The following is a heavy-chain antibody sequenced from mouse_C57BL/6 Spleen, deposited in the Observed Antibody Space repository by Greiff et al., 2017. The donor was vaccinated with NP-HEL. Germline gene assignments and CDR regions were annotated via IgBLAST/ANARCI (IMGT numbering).Heavy chain of an antibody. V-gene: IGHV3-6*01. CDR1: GYSITSGYY. CDR3: ARADYDYFFAY. D-gene: IGHD2-4*01. J-gene: IGHJ3*01. CDR2: ISYDGSN. Sequence: DVKLQESGPGLVKPSQSLSLTCSVTGYSITSGYYWNWIRQFPGNKLEWMGYISYDGSNNYNPSLKNRISITRDTSKNQFFLKLNSVTTEDTATYYCARADYDYFFAYWGQGTLVTVSA.